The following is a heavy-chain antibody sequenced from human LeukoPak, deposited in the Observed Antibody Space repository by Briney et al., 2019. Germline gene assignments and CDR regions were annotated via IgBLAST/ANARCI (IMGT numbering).Heavy chain of an antibody. Sequence: ETLSLTCTVSGGSISSYYWSWIRQPPGKGLEWIGYIYYTGSTNYNPSLKSRVTISVDTSKNQFSLKLSSVTAADTAVYYCAREAMVGATAGYWGQGTLVTVSS. CDR2: IYYTGST. D-gene: IGHD1-26*01. J-gene: IGHJ4*02. CDR1: GGSISSYY. V-gene: IGHV4-59*12. CDR3: AREAMVGATAGY.